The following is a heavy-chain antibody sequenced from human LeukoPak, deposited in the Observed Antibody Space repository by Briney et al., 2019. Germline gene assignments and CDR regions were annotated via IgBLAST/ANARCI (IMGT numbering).Heavy chain of an antibody. V-gene: IGHV4-34*01. CDR2: INHSGST. CDR3: ARRKAYYYGSGSYSGYYYYYYMDV. D-gene: IGHD3-10*01. Sequence: SETLSLTCAVYGGSFSGYYWSWIRQPPGKGLEWIGEINHSGSTNYNPSLKSRVTISVDTSKNQFSLKLSSVTAADTAAYYCARRKAYYYGSGSYSGYYYYYYMDVWGKGTTVTVSS. CDR1: GGSFSGYY. J-gene: IGHJ6*03.